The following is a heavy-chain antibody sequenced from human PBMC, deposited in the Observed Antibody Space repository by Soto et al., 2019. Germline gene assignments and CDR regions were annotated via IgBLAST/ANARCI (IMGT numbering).Heavy chain of an antibody. V-gene: IGHV4-34*01. Sequence: VSLTGAVCAGSAHGSYVTWIRQKPGKGLAWIGEINHTGGTHYKPSLKSRVTMSVDTSKNQFSLRLSSVTAADTAIYYCATRITVFGLLIPPFDPWGQGTQV. CDR2: INHTGGT. D-gene: IGHD3-3*01. J-gene: IGHJ5*02. CDR3: ATRITVFGLLIPPFDP. CDR1: AGSAHGSY.